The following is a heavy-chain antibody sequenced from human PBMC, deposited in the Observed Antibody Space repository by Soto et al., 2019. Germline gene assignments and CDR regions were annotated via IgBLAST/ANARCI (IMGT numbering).Heavy chain of an antibody. J-gene: IGHJ5*02. Sequence: GGSLRVSCAVSGLNVSEWDRTWIRQAPGKGLECVSFISSTGVTIYYADSVKGRFTISRDNAKNSLYLQMNSLRVEDTAVYHCARDANGWFDPWGQGALVTVSS. CDR3: ARDANGWFDP. V-gene: IGHV3-11*01. CDR2: ISSTGVTI. D-gene: IGHD2-8*01. CDR1: GLNVSEWD.